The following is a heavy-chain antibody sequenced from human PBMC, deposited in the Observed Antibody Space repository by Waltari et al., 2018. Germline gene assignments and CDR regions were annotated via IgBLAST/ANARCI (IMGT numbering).Heavy chain of an antibody. Sequence: QVQLQESGPGLVKPSETLSLTCAVSGYSISSGYYWGWIRQPPGKGREWLGSIYHSGSTYYNPSLKSRVTISVDTSKNQFSLKLSSVTAADTAVYYCARDTYYYDSSGYYSLYYFDYWGQGTLVTVSS. J-gene: IGHJ4*02. V-gene: IGHV4-38-2*02. CDR1: GYSISSGYY. CDR2: IYHSGST. D-gene: IGHD3-22*01. CDR3: ARDTYYYDSSGYYSLYYFDY.